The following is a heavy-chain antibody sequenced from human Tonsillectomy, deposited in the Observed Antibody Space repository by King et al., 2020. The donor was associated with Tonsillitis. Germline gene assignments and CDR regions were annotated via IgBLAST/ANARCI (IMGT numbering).Heavy chain of an antibody. D-gene: IGHD3-22*01. CDR3: ASLVVITTTTYWYFDL. CDR1: GFTFSSYW. Sequence: VQLVESGGGLVQPGGSLRLSCAASGFTFSSYWMSWVRQAPGKGLEWVANIKQDGSEKYYVDSVKGRFTISRDNAKNSLYLQMNSLRAEDTAVYYCASLVVITTTTYWYFDLWGRGTLVTVSS. J-gene: IGHJ2*01. V-gene: IGHV3-7*01. CDR2: IKQDGSEK.